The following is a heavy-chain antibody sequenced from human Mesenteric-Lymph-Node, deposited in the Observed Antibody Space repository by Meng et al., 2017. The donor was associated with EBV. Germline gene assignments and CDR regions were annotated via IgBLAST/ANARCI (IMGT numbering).Heavy chain of an antibody. J-gene: IGHJ4*02. Sequence: VQLQQLGEGLLKPSETLSLTCAVYGGSFSGSFWSWIRQPPGKGLEWIGEINPSGGTNYSPSLKSRVTISLDTSKNQFSLKLSSVTAADTAVYYCARSTRGYSSSWFDYWRQGTLVTGYS. D-gene: IGHD6-13*01. V-gene: IGHV4-34*02. CDR3: ARSTRGYSSSWFDY. CDR1: GGSFSGSF. CDR2: INPSGGT.